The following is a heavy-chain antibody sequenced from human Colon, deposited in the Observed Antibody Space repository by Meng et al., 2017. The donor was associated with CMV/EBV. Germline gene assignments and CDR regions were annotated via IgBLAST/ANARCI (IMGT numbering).Heavy chain of an antibody. CDR1: GGSFSGYY. Sequence: SETLSLTCAVYGGSFSGYYWSWIRQSPIKGLEWIGEINHRGSTNYNPSLKSRVTMSVDTSKSQFSLKLTSVTAADTAMYYCARPFCGGDCYGPTGAVAFDVWGQGTMVTVSS. CDR3: ARPFCGGDCYGPTGAVAFDV. V-gene: IGHV4-34*01. CDR2: INHRGST. J-gene: IGHJ3*01. D-gene: IGHD2-21*01.